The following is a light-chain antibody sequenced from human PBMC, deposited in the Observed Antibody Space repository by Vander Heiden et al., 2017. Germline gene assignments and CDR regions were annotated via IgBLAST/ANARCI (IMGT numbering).Light chain of an antibody. V-gene: IGLV1-44*01. CDR1: SSKIGPND. J-gene: IGLJ2*01. CDR2: ADN. CDR3: ATWDDRLSGVV. Sequence: SLLPPPPSPSPPPPPPVTISCSGSSSKIGPNDVNWYQLLPGTAPKLRIYADNLRPSRVPERFSGSRSGTSASLGISGLQSEDEDDYDCATWDDRLSGVVFGGGTKLTVL.